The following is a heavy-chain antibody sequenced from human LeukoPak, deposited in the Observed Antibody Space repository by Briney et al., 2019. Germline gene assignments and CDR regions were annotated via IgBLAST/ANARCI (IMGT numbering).Heavy chain of an antibody. CDR2: FDPEDGET. CDR1: GYTSTSYG. J-gene: IGHJ4*02. D-gene: IGHD6-13*01. Sequence: ASVKVSCKASGYTSTSYGISWVRQAPGQGLEWMGGFDPEDGETIYAQKFQGRVTMTEDTSTDTAYMELSSLRSEDTAVYYCATTPGIAAAGRGWNFDYWGQGTLVTVSS. CDR3: ATTPGIAAAGRGWNFDY. V-gene: IGHV1-24*01.